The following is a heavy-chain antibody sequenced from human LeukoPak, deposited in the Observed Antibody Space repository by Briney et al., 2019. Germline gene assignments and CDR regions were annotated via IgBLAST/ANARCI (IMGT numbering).Heavy chain of an antibody. Sequence: ASVKVSCKASGGTFSSFALSWVRQAPGQGLDWMGGIIPIFDTTNYAQKFQGRVTITTDESTSTVYMELSSLRSEDTPVYFCASTTEWELLLPFDYWGQGTLVTVSS. CDR1: GGTFSSFA. V-gene: IGHV1-69*05. CDR2: IIPIFDTT. CDR3: ASTTEWELLLPFDY. D-gene: IGHD1-26*01. J-gene: IGHJ4*02.